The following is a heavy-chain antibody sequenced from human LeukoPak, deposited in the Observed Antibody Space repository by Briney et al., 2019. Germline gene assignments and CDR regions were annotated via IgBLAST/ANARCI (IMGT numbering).Heavy chain of an antibody. Sequence: GGSLRLSCAASGFTFSSYSMNWVRQAPGKGLEWVSAISSSSYIYYADSVKGRFTISRDNAKNSLYLQMNSLRAEDTAVYYCASKDCSSTSCYPLGNYGMDVWGQGTTVTVSS. D-gene: IGHD2-2*01. CDR2: ISSSSYI. CDR1: GFTFSSYS. CDR3: ASKDCSSTSCYPLGNYGMDV. V-gene: IGHV3-21*01. J-gene: IGHJ6*02.